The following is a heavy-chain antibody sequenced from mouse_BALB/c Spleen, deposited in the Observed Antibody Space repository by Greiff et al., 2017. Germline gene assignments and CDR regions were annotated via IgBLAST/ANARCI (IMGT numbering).Heavy chain of an antibody. J-gene: IGHJ2*01. CDR1: GFTFSSFG. D-gene: IGHD4-1*01. CDR3: ARGLTGTRVDY. CDR2: ISSGSSTI. V-gene: IGHV5-17*02. Sequence: EVMLVESGGGLVQPGGSRKLSCAASGFTFSSFGMHWVRQAPEKGLEWVAYISSGSSTIYYADTVKGRFTISRDNPKNTLFLQMTSLRSEDTAMYYCARGLTGTRVDYWGQGTTLTVSS.